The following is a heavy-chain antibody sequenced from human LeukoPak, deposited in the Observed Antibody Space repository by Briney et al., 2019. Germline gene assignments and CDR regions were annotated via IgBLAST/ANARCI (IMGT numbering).Heavy chain of an antibody. CDR1: GFAVSSNY. V-gene: IGHV3-66*01. Sequence: GGSLRLSCAASGFAVSSNYMSWVRQAPGKGLEWVSVIYSGGSTYYADSVKGRFTISRDNSKNTLYLQMNSLRAEDTAVYYRAKGGKQWLGFDYWGQGTLVTVSS. J-gene: IGHJ4*02. D-gene: IGHD6-19*01. CDR2: IYSGGST. CDR3: AKGGKQWLGFDY.